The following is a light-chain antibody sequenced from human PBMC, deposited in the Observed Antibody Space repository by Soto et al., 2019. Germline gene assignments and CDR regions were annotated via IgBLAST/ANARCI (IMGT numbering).Light chain of an antibody. Sequence: QSVLTQPPSVSGAPGQRVTISCTGSSSNIGAGYDVHWYQQLPGTAPKLLIYGNSNRPSGVPDRFSGSKSGTSASLAISGLQAEDEADYYCSSYTSSSIPYVFGTGTKVTVL. V-gene: IGLV1-40*01. CDR3: SSYTSSSIPYV. CDR1: SSNIGAGYD. CDR2: GNS. J-gene: IGLJ1*01.